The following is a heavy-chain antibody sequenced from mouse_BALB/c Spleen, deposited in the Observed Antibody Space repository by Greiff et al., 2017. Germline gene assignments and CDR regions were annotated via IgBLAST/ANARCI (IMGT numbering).Heavy chain of an antibody. D-gene: IGHD4-1*02. J-gene: IGHJ4*01. CDR2: IDPANGNT. CDR3: ARSQLEAMDD. Sequence: EVQLQQSGAELVKPGASVKLSCTASGFNIKDTYMHWVKQRPEQGLEWIGRIDPANGNTKYDPKFQGKATITADTSSNTAYLQLSSLTSEDTAVYYCARSQLEAMDDWGQGTSGTVSS. V-gene: IGHV14-3*02. CDR1: GFNIKDTY.